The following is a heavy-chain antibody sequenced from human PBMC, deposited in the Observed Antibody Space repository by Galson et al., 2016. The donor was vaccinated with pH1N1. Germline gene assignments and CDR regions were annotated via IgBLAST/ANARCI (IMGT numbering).Heavy chain of an antibody. CDR3: ARRYYLAY. J-gene: IGHJ4*02. CDR1: GYSVTRYY. V-gene: IGHV1-46*01. CDR2: IDPSDGTT. Sequence: SVKVSCKAAGYSVTRYYMHWVRQAPGQGLEWMGIIDPSDGTTTYSQKFQGRIILTRDTSTNSVHMELTTLRTDDSATYFCARRYYLAYWGQGTLVTVSS.